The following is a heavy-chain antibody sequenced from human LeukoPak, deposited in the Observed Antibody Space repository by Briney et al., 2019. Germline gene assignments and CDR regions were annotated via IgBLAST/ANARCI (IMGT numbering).Heavy chain of an antibody. Sequence: SETLSLTCTVSGGSISSGGYFWSWIRQPAGKGPEWIGRINTSGSTNYNPFLKSRVTISVDTSKNQFSLKLSSVTAADTAVYYCARDSGVGATHYFDLWGQGTLVTVSS. J-gene: IGHJ4*02. D-gene: IGHD1-26*01. CDR3: ARDSGVGATHYFDL. V-gene: IGHV4-61*02. CDR1: GGSISSGGYF. CDR2: INTSGST.